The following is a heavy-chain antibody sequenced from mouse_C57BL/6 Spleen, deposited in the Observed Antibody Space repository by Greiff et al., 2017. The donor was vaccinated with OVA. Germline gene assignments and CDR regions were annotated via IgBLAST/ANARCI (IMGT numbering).Heavy chain of an antibody. V-gene: IGHV5-4*01. J-gene: IGHJ1*03. CDR3: ARDGSRTGYFDV. D-gene: IGHD1-1*01. CDR2: ISDGGSYT. CDR1: GFTFSSYA. Sequence: EVKVVESGGGLVKPGGSLKLSCAASGFTFSSYAMSWVRQTPEKRLEWVATISDGGSYTYYPDNVKGRFTISRANAKYNLYLQMSHLKSEDTAMYYCARDGSRTGYFDVWGTGTTVTVSS.